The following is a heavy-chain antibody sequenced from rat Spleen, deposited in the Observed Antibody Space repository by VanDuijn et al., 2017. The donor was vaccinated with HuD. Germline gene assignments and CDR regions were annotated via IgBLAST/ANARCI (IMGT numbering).Heavy chain of an antibody. CDR2: ISYDGSNS. CDR3: ATDWGIGTTGWYFDF. J-gene: IGHJ1*01. V-gene: IGHV5-29*01. D-gene: IGHD1-5*01. Sequence: EVQLVESDGGLVQPGRSLKLSCAASGFTFSDYYMAWVRQAPTKGLEWVASISYDGSNSYYRESVKGRFTISRNNAKNTLYLQMDRLRSEDTATYYCATDWGIGTTGWYFDFWGPGTMVTVSS. CDR1: GFTFSDYY.